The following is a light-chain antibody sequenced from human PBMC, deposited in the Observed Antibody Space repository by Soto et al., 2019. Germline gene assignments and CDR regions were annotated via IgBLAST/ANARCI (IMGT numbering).Light chain of an antibody. CDR2: WAS. V-gene: IGKV4-1*01. J-gene: IGKJ4*01. Sequence: DFVMTQSPDSLAVSLGERATINCKSSQSVLYSTNNKNHLAWYQQKPGQPPKLLIYWASARESGVPDRFSGSGSGTDFTLTISSLQAEDVALYFCQQYYTNPFTFGGGTKVEIK. CDR1: QSVLYSTNNKNH. CDR3: QQYYTNPFT.